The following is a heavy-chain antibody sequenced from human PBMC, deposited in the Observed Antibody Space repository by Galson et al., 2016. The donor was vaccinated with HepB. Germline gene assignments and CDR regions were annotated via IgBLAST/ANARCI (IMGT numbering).Heavy chain of an antibody. J-gene: IGHJ5*02. CDR2: INPSGGST. CDR3: AKPSGYGGYGFDP. V-gene: IGHV1-46*01. D-gene: IGHD3-22*01. CDR1: GYTFTSYY. Sequence: SVKVSCKASGYTFTSYYMHWVRQAPGQGLEWMGIINPSGGSTSYAQKFQGRVTMTRDTSTSTVYMELSSLRSDDTAVYYCAKPSGYGGYGFDPWGQGTLVTVSS.